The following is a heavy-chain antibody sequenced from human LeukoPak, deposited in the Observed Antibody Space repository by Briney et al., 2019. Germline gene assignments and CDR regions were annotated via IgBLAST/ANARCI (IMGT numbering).Heavy chain of an antibody. CDR3: ARRITISGLGYYMDV. CDR1: GFIFSTYS. Sequence: GGSLRLSCAASGFIFSTYSMNWVRQAPGKGLEWISYISNSGHTTYYAESVKGRFTISRGNAWNSLYLQMNSLRGEYTAVYCARRITISGLGYYMDVWGKGTTVIVSS. J-gene: IGHJ6*04. D-gene: IGHD3-3*01. CDR2: ISNSGHTT. V-gene: IGHV3-48*01.